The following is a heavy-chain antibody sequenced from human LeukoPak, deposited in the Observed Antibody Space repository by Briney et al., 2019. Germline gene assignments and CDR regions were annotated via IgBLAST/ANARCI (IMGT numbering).Heavy chain of an antibody. Sequence: PSETLSLTCTVSGYSISSGYDWGWIRQPPGKGLEWIGSIYHSGSTYYNPSLKSRVTISVDTSKNQFSLKLSSATAADTAVYYCARILGYCSGGGCYWGGEHYFDYWGQGTLVTVSS. V-gene: IGHV4-38-2*02. D-gene: IGHD2-15*01. CDR1: GYSISSGYD. CDR2: IYHSGST. J-gene: IGHJ4*02. CDR3: ARILGYCSGGGCYWGGEHYFDY.